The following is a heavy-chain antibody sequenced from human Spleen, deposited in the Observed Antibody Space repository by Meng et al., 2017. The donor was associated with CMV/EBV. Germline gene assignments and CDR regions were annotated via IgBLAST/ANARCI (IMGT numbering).Heavy chain of an antibody. V-gene: IGHV3-74*01. D-gene: IGHD1-26*01. CDR1: GFTFSSYW. CDR2: INSDGSST. Sequence: GGSLRLSCAASGFTFSSYWMHWVRQAPGKGLVWVSRINSDGSSTSYADSVKGRFTISRDSSKNTLYLQMNSLRTEDTAVYHCAKDHPAGWELPSHWGLGTLVTVSS. CDR3: AKDHPAGWELPSH. J-gene: IGHJ4*02.